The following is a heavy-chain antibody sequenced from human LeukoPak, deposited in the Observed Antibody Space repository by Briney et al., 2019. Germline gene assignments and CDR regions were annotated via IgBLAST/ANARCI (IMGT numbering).Heavy chain of an antibody. V-gene: IGHV1-2*02. J-gene: IGHJ3*02. CDR1: GYTFTGYY. CDR2: INPNSGGT. D-gene: IGHD1-1*01. CDR3: ARSSYTSLGALDI. Sequence: ASVKVSFKASGYTFTGYYMHWVRQAPGQGLEWMGWINPNSGGTNYAQKFQGRVTMTRDTSISTAYMELSRLRSDDTAVYYCARSSYTSLGALDIWGQGTMVTVSS.